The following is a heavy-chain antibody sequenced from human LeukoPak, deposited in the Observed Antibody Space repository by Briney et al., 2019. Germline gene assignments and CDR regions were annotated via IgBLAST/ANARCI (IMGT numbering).Heavy chain of an antibody. V-gene: IGHV1-69*04. J-gene: IGHJ4*02. D-gene: IGHD5-24*01. Sequence: SVKVSCKASGGTFISYAISWVRQAPGQGLEWMGRMIPILGIANYAQKFQGRVTITADKSTSTAYMELSSLRSEDTAVYYCARGSEMATMGCDYWGQGTLVTVSS. CDR3: ARGSEMATMGCDY. CDR2: MIPILGIA. CDR1: GGTFISYA.